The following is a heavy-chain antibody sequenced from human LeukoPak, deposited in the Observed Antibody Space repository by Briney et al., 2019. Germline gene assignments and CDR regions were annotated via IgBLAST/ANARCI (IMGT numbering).Heavy chain of an antibody. CDR3: ARAVIGRMSEYYFDY. V-gene: IGHV4-59*01. D-gene: IGHD1-20*01. CDR2: IYYSGST. CDR1: GGSISSYY. J-gene: IGHJ4*02. Sequence: SETLSLTCTVSGGSISSYYWSWIRQPPGKGLEWIGYIYYSGSTNYNPSLKSRVTISVDTSKNQFSLKLSSVTAADTAVYYCARAVIGRMSEYYFDYWGQGTLVAVSS.